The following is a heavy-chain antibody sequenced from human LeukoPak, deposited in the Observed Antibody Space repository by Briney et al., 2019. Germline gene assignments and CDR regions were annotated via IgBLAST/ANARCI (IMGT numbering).Heavy chain of an antibody. CDR2: IYYSGST. CDR1: GGSISSYY. D-gene: IGHD3-3*02. CDR3: ARLGHFDYYYMDV. V-gene: IGHV4-59*01. Sequence: TSETLSLTCTVSGGSISSYYWSWIRQPPGKGLEWIGYIYYSGSTNYNPSLKSRVTISVDTSKNQFSLKLSSVTAADTAVYYCARLGHFDYYYMDVWGKGTTVTISS. J-gene: IGHJ6*03.